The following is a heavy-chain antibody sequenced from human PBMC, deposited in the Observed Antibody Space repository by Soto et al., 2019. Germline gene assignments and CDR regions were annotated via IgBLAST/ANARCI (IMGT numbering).Heavy chain of an antibody. V-gene: IGHV1-18*01. Sequence: SGKVSCKASSYMFVTYGINWVRQAPGQGLEWMGWISAYNGNTKYAQNLQGRVTMTTDASTSTAYMEMRSLRSDDTAVYYCARDLDGSGSYYTDYWGPGTLVTVSS. J-gene: IGHJ4*02. D-gene: IGHD3-10*01. CDR1: SYMFVTYG. CDR3: ARDLDGSGSYYTDY. CDR2: ISAYNGNT.